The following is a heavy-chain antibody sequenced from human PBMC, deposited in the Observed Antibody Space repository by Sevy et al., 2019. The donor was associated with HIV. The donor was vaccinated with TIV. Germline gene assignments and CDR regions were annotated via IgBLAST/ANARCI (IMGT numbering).Heavy chain of an antibody. J-gene: IGHJ6*03. CDR2: ISGSGGST. CDR1: GFTFSSYA. CDR3: AKWRPPAHYYYMDV. Sequence: GGSLRLSCAASGFTFSSYAMSWVRQALGKGLEWVSAISGSGGSTYYADSVKGRFTISRDNSKNTLYLQMNSLRAEDTAVYYCAKWRPPAHYYYMDVWGKGTTVTVSS. D-gene: IGHD2-2*01. V-gene: IGHV3-23*01.